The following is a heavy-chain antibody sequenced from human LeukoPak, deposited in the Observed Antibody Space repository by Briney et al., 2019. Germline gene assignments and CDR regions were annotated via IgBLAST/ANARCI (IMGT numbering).Heavy chain of an antibody. V-gene: IGHV4-34*01. J-gene: IGHJ5*01. Sequence: PSETLSLTCAVYGGSFSGYYWSWIRQSPGKGLEWIGEINHSGSTNYNPSLKSRVTISVDTSKNQLSLKLSSVTAADTAVYYCARESGYHGSGFDSWGQGTLVTVSS. D-gene: IGHD3-10*01. CDR2: INHSGST. CDR1: GGSFSGYY. CDR3: ARESGYHGSGFDS.